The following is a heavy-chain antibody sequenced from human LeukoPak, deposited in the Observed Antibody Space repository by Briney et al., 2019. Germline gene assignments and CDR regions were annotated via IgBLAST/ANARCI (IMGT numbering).Heavy chain of an antibody. CDR3: STSLNLPGY. CDR1: AITLRTYW. V-gene: IGHV3-74*01. Sequence: GGSLRLSCEASAITLRTYWTHWVRQAPGKGLEWVSCTDPDGSDIRYADPVKGRFSISRDNARNMVSLQMNSLTVEDTAMYFCSTSLNLPGYWGQGTLVIVSS. CDR2: TDPDGSDI. J-gene: IGHJ4*02. D-gene: IGHD4/OR15-4a*01.